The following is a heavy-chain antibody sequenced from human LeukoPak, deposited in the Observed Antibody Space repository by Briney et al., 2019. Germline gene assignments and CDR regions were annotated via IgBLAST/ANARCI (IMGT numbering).Heavy chain of an antibody. D-gene: IGHD4-17*01. V-gene: IGHV3-64*01. CDR2: ISGNGGGT. CDR3: ARALYGDPIDY. J-gene: IGHJ4*02. Sequence: PGGSLRLSCAASGFTFSSYAMHWVRQAPGKGLEYVSAISGNGGGTYYANSVKGRFTISRDNSKSTLYLQMGSLRVKDMAVYYCARALYGDPIDYWGQGTLVTVSS. CDR1: GFTFSSYA.